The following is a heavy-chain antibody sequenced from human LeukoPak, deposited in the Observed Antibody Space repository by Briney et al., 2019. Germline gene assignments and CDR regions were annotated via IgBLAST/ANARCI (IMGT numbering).Heavy chain of an antibody. D-gene: IGHD5-18*01. CDR3: ARGSDTAMVSGYYMDV. Sequence: SETLSLTCTVSGGSISSYYWSWIRQPPGKGLEWIGYIYYSGSTNYNPSLKSRVTISVDTSKNQFSLKLSSVTAADTAVYYCARGSDTAMVSGYYMDVWGKGTTVTVSS. CDR2: IYYSGST. J-gene: IGHJ6*03. V-gene: IGHV4-59*01. CDR1: GGSISSYY.